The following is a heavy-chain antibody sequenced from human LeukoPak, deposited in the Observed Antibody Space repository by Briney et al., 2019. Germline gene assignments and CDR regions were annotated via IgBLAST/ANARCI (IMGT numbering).Heavy chain of an antibody. V-gene: IGHV3-21*01. D-gene: IGHD1-1*01. CDR1: GFTFSSYS. CDR2: ISSSSSYI. Sequence: GGSLRLSCAASGFTFSSYSMNCVRQAPGKGLEWVSSISSSSSYIYYADSVKGRFTISRDNAKNSLYLQMNSLRAGDTAVYYCARTTARYYYGMDVWGQGTTVTVSS. J-gene: IGHJ6*02. CDR3: ARTTARYYYGMDV.